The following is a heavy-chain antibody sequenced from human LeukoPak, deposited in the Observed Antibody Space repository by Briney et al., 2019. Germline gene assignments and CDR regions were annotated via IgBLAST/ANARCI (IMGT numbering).Heavy chain of an antibody. CDR2: INPNSGDT. CDR1: GYTFTGYY. J-gene: IGHJ4*02. V-gene: IGHV1-2*06. CDR3: ARDQVGCSSTSCLIDY. Sequence: ASVKVSCKASGYTFTGYYIHWVRQAPGQGLKWMGRINPNSGDTNYAQKFQGRVTMTRDTSITTAYMELSRLRSDDTAVYYCARDQVGCSSTSCLIDYWGQGTLVTVSS. D-gene: IGHD2-2*01.